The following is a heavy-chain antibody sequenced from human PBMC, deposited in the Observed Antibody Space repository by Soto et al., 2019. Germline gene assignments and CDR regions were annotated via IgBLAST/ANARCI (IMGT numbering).Heavy chain of an antibody. D-gene: IGHD3-22*01. V-gene: IGHV4-34*02. J-gene: IGHJ4*02. CDR2: INGGGGP. Sequence: QVELQQWGAGLVKPSETLSLTCGVFGGSFRGFFWSWIRQSPGKGLEWIGEINGGGGPRYNPALKSRVTISIDTSKRQFSLKLTSVTAADTAVYYCAREKWLLGSHFFDRWGQGVLVTVSS. CDR3: AREKWLLGSHFFDR. CDR1: GGSFRGFF.